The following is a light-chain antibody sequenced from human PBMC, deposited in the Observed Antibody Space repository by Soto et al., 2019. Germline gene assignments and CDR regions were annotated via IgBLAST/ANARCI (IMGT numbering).Light chain of an antibody. Sequence: SVLTQPRSVSGSPGQSVTLSCAGPITDVGGYNYVSWYQSHPGKAPKLIIYDITERPSGVPDRFSGSKSGNTASLTISGLQAEDEADYYCSSYTSSSTRVLGTGTKGTVL. V-gene: IGLV2-11*01. CDR1: ITDVGGYNY. CDR3: SSYTSSSTRV. J-gene: IGLJ1*01. CDR2: DIT.